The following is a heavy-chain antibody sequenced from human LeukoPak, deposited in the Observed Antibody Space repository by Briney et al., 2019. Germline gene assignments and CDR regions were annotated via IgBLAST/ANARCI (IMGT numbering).Heavy chain of an antibody. CDR1: GFTFGSYW. Sequence: GGSLRLSCAASGFTFGSYWMSWVRQAPGKGLEWVASIKEDGSEKYYVDSVKGRFTISRDNAKNSLYLQMNSLRAEDTAVYYCARGGSSRLGYWGQGTLVTVSS. CDR3: ARGGSSRLGY. CDR2: IKEDGSEK. V-gene: IGHV3-7*01. J-gene: IGHJ4*02. D-gene: IGHD6-19*01.